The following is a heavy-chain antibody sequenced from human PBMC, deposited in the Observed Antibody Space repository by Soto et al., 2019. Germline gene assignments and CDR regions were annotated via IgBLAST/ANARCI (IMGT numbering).Heavy chain of an antibody. V-gene: IGHV3-53*01. CDR2: IYSGGST. D-gene: IGHD3-22*01. CDR3: ARGRYYYDSSAYYRGYFDY. Sequence: GGSLRLFCAASGFTVSNNYMSWVRQAPGKGLEWVSVIYSGGSTYYADSVKGRFTISRDNSKNTLYLQMNSLRAEDTAVYYCARGRYYYDSSAYYRGYFDYWGQGTLVTVSS. J-gene: IGHJ4*02. CDR1: GFTVSNNY.